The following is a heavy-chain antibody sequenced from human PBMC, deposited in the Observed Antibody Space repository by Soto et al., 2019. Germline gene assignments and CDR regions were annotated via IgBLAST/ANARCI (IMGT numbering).Heavy chain of an antibody. J-gene: IGHJ4*02. CDR3: ARLFSDIVVVPAAIPYYFDY. D-gene: IGHD2-2*02. V-gene: IGHV5-51*01. Sequence: PGESLKISCKGSGYSFISYWIGWVRQMPGKGLEWMGIIYPGDSDTRYSPSFQGQVTISADKSISTAYLQWSSLKASDTAMYYCARLFSDIVVVPAAIPYYFDYWGQGTLVTVSS. CDR2: IYPGDSDT. CDR1: GYSFISYW.